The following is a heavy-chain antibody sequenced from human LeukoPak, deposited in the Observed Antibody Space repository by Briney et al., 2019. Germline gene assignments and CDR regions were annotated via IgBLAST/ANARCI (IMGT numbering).Heavy chain of an antibody. Sequence: GASVKVSCKASGYTLTYRYLHWVRQAPGQALEWMGWITPFNGNTNYAQKFQDRVTITRDRSMSTAYMELSSLRSEDTAMYYCATITMVRGVFAFDIWGQGTMVTVSS. V-gene: IGHV1-45*02. D-gene: IGHD3-10*01. CDR2: ITPFNGNT. CDR3: ATITMVRGVFAFDI. CDR1: GYTLTYRY. J-gene: IGHJ3*02.